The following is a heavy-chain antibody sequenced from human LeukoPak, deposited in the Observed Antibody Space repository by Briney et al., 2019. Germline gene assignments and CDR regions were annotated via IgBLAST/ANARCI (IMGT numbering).Heavy chain of an antibody. CDR2: IRYDGSNK. D-gene: IGHD1-26*01. CDR3: AKGRSGSYRYYYYYMDV. V-gene: IGHV3-30*02. CDR1: GFTFSSYG. J-gene: IGHJ6*03. Sequence: GGSLRLSCAASGFTFSSYGMHWVRQAPGKGLEWVAFIRYDGSNKYYADSVKGRFTISRDNSKNTQYLQMNSLRAEDTAVYYCAKGRSGSYRYYYYYMDVWGKGTTVTVSS.